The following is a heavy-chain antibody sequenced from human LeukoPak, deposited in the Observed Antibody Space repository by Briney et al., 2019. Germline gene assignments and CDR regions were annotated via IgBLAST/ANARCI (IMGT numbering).Heavy chain of an antibody. CDR2: IYTSGST. CDR3: ARDGDLAYYYGSGSYSPPWFDP. J-gene: IGHJ5*02. CDR1: GGPISSYY. D-gene: IGHD3-10*01. V-gene: IGHV4-4*07. Sequence: SETLSLTCTVSGGPISSYYWSWIRQPAGKGLEWIGRIYTSGSTNYNPSLKSRVTMSVDTSKNQFSLKLSSVTAADTAVYYCARDGDLAYYYGSGSYSPPWFDPWGQGTLVTVSS.